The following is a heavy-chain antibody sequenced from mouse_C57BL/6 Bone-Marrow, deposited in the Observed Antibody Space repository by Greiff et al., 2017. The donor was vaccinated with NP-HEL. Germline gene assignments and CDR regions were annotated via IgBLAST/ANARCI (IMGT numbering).Heavy chain of an antibody. V-gene: IGHV10-3*01. D-gene: IGHD1-1*01. CDR3: VRDRYYYGSSYGWYFDV. CDR1: GFTFNTYA. Sequence: EVQGVESGGGLVQPKGSLKLSCAASGFTFNTYAMHWVRQAPGKGLEWVARIRSKSSNYATYYADSVKDRFTISRDDSQSMLYLQMNNLKTEDTAMYYCVRDRYYYGSSYGWYFDVWGTGTTVTVSS. CDR2: IRSKSSNYAT. J-gene: IGHJ1*03.